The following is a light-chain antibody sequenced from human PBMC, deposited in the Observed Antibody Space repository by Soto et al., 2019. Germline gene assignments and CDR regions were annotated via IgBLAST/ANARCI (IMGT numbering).Light chain of an antibody. CDR3: AFYTTYSTSYSPTVI. CDR2: EVN. CDR1: RSDFGSYNR. J-gene: IGLJ2*01. V-gene: IGLV2-18*01. Sequence: QSALTQPPAVSGTPGQSVTISCTGTRSDFGSYNRVYWYQPPPGTAPTVIIYEVNHHPSGLPDRFTGAKSGNTAALTISGLQSEDEDDYYCAFYTTYSTSYSPTVILGGGTKLTAL.